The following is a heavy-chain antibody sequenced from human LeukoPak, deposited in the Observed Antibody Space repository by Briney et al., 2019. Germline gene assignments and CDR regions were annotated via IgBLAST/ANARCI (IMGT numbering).Heavy chain of an antibody. D-gene: IGHD3-10*02. V-gene: IGHV3-7*01. CDR2: INQDGSAK. CDR1: GFTFSSYW. J-gene: IGHJ6*04. Sequence: GGSLRLSCAASGFTFSSYWMSWVRQAPGKGLEWVANINQDGSAKYYVDSVKGRFTISRDNANNSLFLRMTSLRAEDTAVYYCAELGITMIGGVWGKGTTVTISS. CDR3: AELGITMIGGV.